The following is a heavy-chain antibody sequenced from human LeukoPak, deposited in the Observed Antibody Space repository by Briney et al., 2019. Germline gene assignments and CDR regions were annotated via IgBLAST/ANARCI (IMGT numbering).Heavy chain of an antibody. V-gene: IGHV1-2*06. D-gene: IGHD5-18*01. CDR2: INPNSGGT. Sequence: ASVKVSCKASGYTFTSYYMHWVRQAPGQGLEWMGRINPNSGGTNYAQKFQGRVTMTRDTSISTAYMELSRLRSDDTAVYYCARDPRTAMVSYFDYWGQGTLVTVSS. CDR1: GYTFTSYY. CDR3: ARDPRTAMVSYFDY. J-gene: IGHJ4*02.